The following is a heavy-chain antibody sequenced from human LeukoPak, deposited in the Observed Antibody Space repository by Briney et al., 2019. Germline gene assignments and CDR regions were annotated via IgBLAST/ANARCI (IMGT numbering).Heavy chain of an antibody. CDR1: GGSISSSSYY. CDR3: ARVMGASWFFYLDV. V-gene: IGHV4-39*07. CDR2: IYYSGST. J-gene: IGHJ6*03. Sequence: SETLSLTCTVSGGSISSSSYYWGWIRQPPGKGLEWIGSIYYSGSTNYNPSLKSRVTMSIDKSNNQLSLKLNSVTAADTAVYYCARVMGASWFFYLDVWGKGTTVTVSS. D-gene: IGHD3-16*02.